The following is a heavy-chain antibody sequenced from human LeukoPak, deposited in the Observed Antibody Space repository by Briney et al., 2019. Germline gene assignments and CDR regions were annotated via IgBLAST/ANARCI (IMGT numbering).Heavy chain of an antibody. Sequence: GGSLRLSCAASGFTFSSYSMNWVRQAPGKGLEWVSSISSSSSYIYYADSVKGRFTISRDNAKNSLYQQMNSLRAEDTAVYYCARDGDSSSDAFDIWGQGTMVTVSS. V-gene: IGHV3-21*01. CDR3: ARDGDSSSDAFDI. D-gene: IGHD6-6*01. J-gene: IGHJ3*02. CDR2: ISSSSSYI. CDR1: GFTFSSYS.